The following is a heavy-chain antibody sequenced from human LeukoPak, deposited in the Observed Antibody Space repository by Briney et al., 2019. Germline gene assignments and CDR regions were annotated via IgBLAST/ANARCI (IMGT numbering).Heavy chain of an antibody. D-gene: IGHD1-14*01. CDR2: INPKSGGT. J-gene: IGHJ4*02. V-gene: IGHV1-2*02. CDR1: GYTFTGYY. Sequence: ASVKVSCKASGYTFTGYYMHWVRQAPGQGLEWMGWINPKSGGTNYLQKFQGRATVTRDTSISTAYMELSRLRSDDTAVYYCARATAENDYWGQGTLVTVSS. CDR3: ARATAENDY.